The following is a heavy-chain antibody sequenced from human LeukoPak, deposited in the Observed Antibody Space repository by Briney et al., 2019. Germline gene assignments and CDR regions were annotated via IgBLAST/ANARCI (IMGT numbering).Heavy chain of an antibody. V-gene: IGHV3-9*01. J-gene: IGHJ4*02. CDR2: INWNTGVI. CDR1: GITFDEYA. D-gene: IGHD6-19*01. Sequence: PGRSLRLSCAASGITFDEYAMNWVRQAPGKGLEWVSNINWNTGVIVYADSVKGRFTVSRDNAKTSLFLQMNSLRAEDTALYYCAMESRIAVVAIDYWGQGTLVTVSS. CDR3: AMESRIAVVAIDY.